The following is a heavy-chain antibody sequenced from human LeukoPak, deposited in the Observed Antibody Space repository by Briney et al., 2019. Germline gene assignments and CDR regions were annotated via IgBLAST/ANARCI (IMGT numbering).Heavy chain of an antibody. V-gene: IGHV3-23*01. CDR1: GFTFSSYA. J-gene: IGHJ6*03. D-gene: IGHD3-9*01. CDR3: ARGPGGVDILTGYLHYYYYYYMDV. Sequence: GGSLRLSCAASGFTFSSYAMSWVRQAPGKGLEWVSVISGSGGSTYYADSVKGRFTISRDNSKNTLYLQMNSLRAEDTAVYYCARGPGGVDILTGYLHYYYYYYMDVWGKGTTVTISS. CDR2: ISGSGGST.